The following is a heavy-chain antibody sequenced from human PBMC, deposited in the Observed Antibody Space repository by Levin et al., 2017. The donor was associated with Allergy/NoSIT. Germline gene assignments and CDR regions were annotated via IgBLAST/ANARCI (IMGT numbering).Heavy chain of an antibody. CDR1: GGSISSGDCY. CDR2: IYYSGST. V-gene: IGHV4-30-4*01. D-gene: IGHD6-13*01. J-gene: IGHJ4*02. CDR3: ARGYTNSWYVDY. Sequence: TLSLTCTVSGGSISSGDCYWSWIRQPPGKGLEWIGYIYYSGSTYYNPSLKSRVTISLDTSKNQFSLKLSSVTAADTAVYYCARGYTNSWYVDYWGQGTLVTVSS.